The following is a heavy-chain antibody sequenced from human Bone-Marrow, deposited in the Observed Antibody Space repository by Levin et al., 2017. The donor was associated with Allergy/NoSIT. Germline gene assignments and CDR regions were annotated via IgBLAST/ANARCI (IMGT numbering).Heavy chain of an antibody. V-gene: IGHV5-51*01. J-gene: IGHJ4*02. CDR3: AITRAYGHGYFDY. CDR2: ISPGDSNT. D-gene: IGHD5-18*01. CDR1: GYSFTSYW. Sequence: PGGSLRLSCEGSGYSFTSYWIGWVRQMPGRGLEWVAIISPGDSNTAYSPSFRGQVTISADKSISTAYLQWSSLKASDTALYYCAITRAYGHGYFDYWGQGTLVTVSS.